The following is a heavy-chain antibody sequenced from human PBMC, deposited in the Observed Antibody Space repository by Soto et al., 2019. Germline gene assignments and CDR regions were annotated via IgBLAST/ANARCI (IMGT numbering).Heavy chain of an antibody. Sequence: ASETLSLTCTVSGGSISSYYWSWIRQPPGKGLEWIGYIYYSGSTNYNPSLKSRVTISVDTSKNQFSLKLSSVTAADTAVYYCARQQASGYAPTLFGYWGQGTLVTVSS. CDR2: IYYSGST. CDR3: ARQQASGYAPTLFGY. CDR1: GGSISSYY. J-gene: IGHJ4*02. V-gene: IGHV4-59*08. D-gene: IGHD5-12*01.